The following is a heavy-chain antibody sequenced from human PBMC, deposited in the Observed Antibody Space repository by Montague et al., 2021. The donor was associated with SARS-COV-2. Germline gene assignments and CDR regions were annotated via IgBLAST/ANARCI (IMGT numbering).Heavy chain of an antibody. CDR2: INHGGST. D-gene: IGHD3-10*01. Sequence: SETRSLTCAVHGTSFSGYYWNWIRQPPGKGLEWIGEINHGGSTKYSPSLKSRLTISADTSKNQFSLKLTSVAAADTAVYYCARLRDGVVPSPILGVGPYYSYDDMDVWGRGTTVTVSS. CDR1: GTSFSGYY. V-gene: IGHV4-34*01. CDR3: ARLRDGVVPSPILGVGPYYSYDDMDV. J-gene: IGHJ6*03.